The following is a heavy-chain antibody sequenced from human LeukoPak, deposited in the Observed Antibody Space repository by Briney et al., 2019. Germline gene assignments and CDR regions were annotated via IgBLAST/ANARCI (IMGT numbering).Heavy chain of an antibody. CDR3: ARSYYDSSGYYLQFDY. D-gene: IGHD3-22*01. Sequence: GESLKISCKGSGYSFTSYWIGWVRQMPGKGLEWMGIIYPGDSDTRYSPSFQGQVTISADKSLGTAYMQWSSLKASDTAMYYCARSYYDSSGYYLQFDYWGQGTLVTVSS. CDR1: GYSFTSYW. CDR2: IYPGDSDT. J-gene: IGHJ4*02. V-gene: IGHV5-51*01.